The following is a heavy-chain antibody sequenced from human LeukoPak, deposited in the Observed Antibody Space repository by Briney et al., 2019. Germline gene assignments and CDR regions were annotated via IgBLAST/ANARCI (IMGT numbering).Heavy chain of an antibody. V-gene: IGHV1-2*02. CDR1: GYTFTGYY. Sequence: ASVKVSCKASGYTFTGYYMHWVRQAPGQGLEWMGWINPNSGGTNYAQKFQGRVTMTRDTSISTAYMELSRLRSDDTAVYYCARAFLRYSGSYTPFDYWGQGTLVTVS. D-gene: IGHD1-26*01. J-gene: IGHJ4*02. CDR2: INPNSGGT. CDR3: ARAFLRYSGSYTPFDY.